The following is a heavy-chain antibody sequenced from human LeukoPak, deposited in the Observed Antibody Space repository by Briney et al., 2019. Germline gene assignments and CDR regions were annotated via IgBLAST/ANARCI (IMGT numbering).Heavy chain of an antibody. J-gene: IGHJ4*02. CDR1: GGSISSYY. CDR3: ARRTNDYGYYGHYFDY. V-gene: IGHV4-59*12. Sequence: SETLSLTCTVSGGSISSYYWSWIRQPPGKELEWIGYISYSGSTNYNPSLKSRVTISLDTSRDQFSLELSSVTAADTAVYYRARRTNDYGYYGHYFDYWGRGTLVTVSS. CDR2: ISYSGST. D-gene: IGHD4-17*01.